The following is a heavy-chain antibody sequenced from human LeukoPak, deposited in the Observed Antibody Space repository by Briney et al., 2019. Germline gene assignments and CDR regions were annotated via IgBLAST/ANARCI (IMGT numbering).Heavy chain of an antibody. Sequence: GGSLRLSCVASGFTFSSYAMSWVRQAPGKGLEWVSGISGSGDRTHDADSVKGRFTISRDNAKNSLYLQMNSLRAEDTAVYYCASLDYVLFYWGQGTLVTVSS. D-gene: IGHD4-17*01. CDR2: ISGSGDRT. J-gene: IGHJ4*02. CDR3: ASLDYVLFY. CDR1: GFTFSSYA. V-gene: IGHV3-23*01.